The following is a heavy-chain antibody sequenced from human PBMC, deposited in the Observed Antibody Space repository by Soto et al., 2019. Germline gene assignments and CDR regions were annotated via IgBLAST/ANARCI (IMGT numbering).Heavy chain of an antibody. CDR1: DGSISSGGYC. Sequence: FQTLSLPCTVADGSISSGGYCWSWIRQHPGKGLEWIGYSYYSASTNYSPSLKSRGTISVDTSKNQFSRNLSSVTAADTAVYYCARHLPYHGGDCYSLDDWGQGTLVTVSS. CDR3: ARHLPYHGGDCYSLDD. CDR2: SYYSAST. D-gene: IGHD2-21*02. J-gene: IGHJ4*02. V-gene: IGHV4-31*03.